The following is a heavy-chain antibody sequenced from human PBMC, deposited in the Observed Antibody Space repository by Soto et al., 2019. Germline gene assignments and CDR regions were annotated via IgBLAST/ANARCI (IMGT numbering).Heavy chain of an antibody. Sequence: ASVKVSCKASGYTFTSYAISWVRQAPGQGLEWMGWISAYNGNTNYAEKLQGRVTVTTDTPMSTAYMELRSLRSDDTAVYYCARAPQNDYGDYDAFDMWGQGTMVTASS. CDR3: ARAPQNDYGDYDAFDM. CDR2: ISAYNGNT. J-gene: IGHJ3*02. V-gene: IGHV1-18*01. CDR1: GYTFTSYA. D-gene: IGHD4-17*01.